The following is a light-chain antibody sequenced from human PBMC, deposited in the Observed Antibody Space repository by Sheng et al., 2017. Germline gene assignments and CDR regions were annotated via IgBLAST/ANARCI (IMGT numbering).Light chain of an antibody. CDR3: QQLNSYPYT. Sequence: DIQMTQSPPSLSASVGDRVTISCQASQDISNFLNWYQQRPGKAPKLLIYDASNLETGVPSRFSGSGSGTDFTFTISSLQPEDIATYYCQQLNSYPYTFGQGTKLEIK. J-gene: IGKJ2*01. CDR1: QDISNF. V-gene: IGKV1-33*01. CDR2: DAS.